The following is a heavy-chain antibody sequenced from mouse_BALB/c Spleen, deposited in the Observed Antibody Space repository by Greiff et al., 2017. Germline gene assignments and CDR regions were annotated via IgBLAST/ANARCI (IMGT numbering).Heavy chain of an antibody. CDR2: ISYDGSN. CDR1: GYSFTSGYY. V-gene: IGHV3-6*02. D-gene: IGHD1-1*01. CDR3: AREENYCGSSYVDY. J-gene: IGHJ2*01. Sequence: EVKLQESGPGLVKPSQSLSLTCSVTGYSFTSGYYWYWIRQFPGNQLEWMGYISYDGSNNYNPSLNNRISITRDTSKNQFFLKLNSVTTEDTATYYCAREENYCGSSYVDYWGQGTTLTVSA.